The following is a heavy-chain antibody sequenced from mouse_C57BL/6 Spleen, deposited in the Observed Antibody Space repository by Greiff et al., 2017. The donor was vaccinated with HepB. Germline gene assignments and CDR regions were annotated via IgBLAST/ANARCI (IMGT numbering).Heavy chain of an antibody. CDR3: ARGDYYGSGDY. Sequence: QVQLQQSGPELVKPGASVKISCKASGYAFSSSWMNWVKQRPGKGLEWIGRIYTGDGDTNYNGKFKGKATLTADKSSSTAYMQLSSLTSEDSAVYFCARGDYYGSGDYWGQGTTLTVSS. V-gene: IGHV1-82*01. D-gene: IGHD1-1*01. CDR2: IYTGDGDT. CDR1: GYAFSSSW. J-gene: IGHJ2*01.